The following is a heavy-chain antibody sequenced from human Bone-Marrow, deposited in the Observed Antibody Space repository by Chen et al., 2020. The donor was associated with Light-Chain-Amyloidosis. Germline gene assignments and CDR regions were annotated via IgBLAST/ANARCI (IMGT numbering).Heavy chain of an antibody. D-gene: IGHD3-22*01. CDR3: ARGRDYYDSSGYSYYFDY. J-gene: IGHJ4*02. V-gene: IGHV4-31*03. CDR2: IYYSGST. Sequence: QVQLQESGPGLVKPSQTLSLTCTVSGGSISSAGYYWSRIRQHPGKGLEWIGYIYYSGSTYYNPSLKSRVTISVDTSKNQISLKLSSVTAADTAVYYCARGRDYYDSSGYSYYFDYWGQGTLVTVSS. CDR1: GGSISSAGYY.